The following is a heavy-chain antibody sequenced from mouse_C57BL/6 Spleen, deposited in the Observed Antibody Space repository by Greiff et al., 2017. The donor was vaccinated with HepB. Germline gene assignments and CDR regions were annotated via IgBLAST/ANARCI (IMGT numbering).Heavy chain of an antibody. CDR3: ARTAGGYSYYFDD. CDR1: GFTFSDYG. D-gene: IGHD2-3*01. V-gene: IGHV5-17*01. CDR2: ISSGSSTI. J-gene: IGHJ2*01. Sequence: EVQVVESGGGLVKPGGSLKLSCAASGFTFSDYGMHWVRQAPEKGLEWVAYISSGSSTIYYADTVKGRFTISRDNAKNTLFLQMTSLRSEDTAMYYCARTAGGYSYYFDDWGQGTTLTVSS.